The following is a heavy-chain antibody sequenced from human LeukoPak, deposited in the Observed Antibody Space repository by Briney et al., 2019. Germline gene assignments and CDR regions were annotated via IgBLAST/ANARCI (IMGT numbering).Heavy chain of an antibody. D-gene: IGHD3-22*01. J-gene: IGHJ3*01. Sequence: GGSLRLSCAASGFTFSNHGMHWVRQAPGKGLEWVAIISEDGNNEYYADSVKGRFTISRDNSKRTLYLQMNSLRAEGTAVYYCAKDISYYENAFDFWGQGTMVTVSS. V-gene: IGHV3-30*18. CDR1: GFTFSNHG. CDR3: AKDISYYENAFDF. CDR2: ISEDGNNE.